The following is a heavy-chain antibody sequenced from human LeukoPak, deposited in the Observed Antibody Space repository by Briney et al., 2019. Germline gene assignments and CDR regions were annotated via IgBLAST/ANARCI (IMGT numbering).Heavy chain of an antibody. J-gene: IGHJ4*02. CDR1: GFTFSSYW. CDR2: IKQDGSEK. CDR3: ARGETYSSSWYFDY. V-gene: IGHV3-7*01. D-gene: IGHD6-13*01. Sequence: GGSLRLSCAASGFTFSSYWMSWVRQAPGKGLEWVANIKQDGSEKYYVDSVKGRFTISRDNAKNSLYLQMNSLRAEDTAVYYCARGETYSSSWYFDYWGQGTLVTVSS.